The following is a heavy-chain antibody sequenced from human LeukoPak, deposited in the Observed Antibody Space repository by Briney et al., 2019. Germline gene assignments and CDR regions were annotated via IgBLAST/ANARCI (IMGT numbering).Heavy chain of an antibody. Sequence: GGSLRLSCTASGFTFSIYGMHWVRQAPGKGLEWVAFIRYDGSNKYYADSVKGRFSISRDNPKSTLYVQMNGLRAEDTAVYFCAKVGLFCSSPSTKGAVNWCMDVWGKGTTVTVSS. CDR1: GFTFSIYG. D-gene: IGHD2-2*01. CDR3: AKVGLFCSSPSTKGAVNWCMDV. CDR2: IRYDGSNK. J-gene: IGHJ6*03. V-gene: IGHV3-30*02.